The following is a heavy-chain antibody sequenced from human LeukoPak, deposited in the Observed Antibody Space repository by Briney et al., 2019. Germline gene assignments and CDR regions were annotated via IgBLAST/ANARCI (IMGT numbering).Heavy chain of an antibody. CDR2: INSDGSAT. D-gene: IGHD2/OR15-2a*01. CDR1: GFTFSPYW. V-gene: IGHV3-74*01. CDR3: ARGTALQDY. J-gene: IGHJ4*02. Sequence: GGSLRLSCAASGFTFSPYWMHWVRQAPGKGLVWVSGINSDGSATNYADSVKGRFTISRDNAQNTLYLQMNSLRAEDTAVYYCARGTALQDYWGQGTLVTVSS.